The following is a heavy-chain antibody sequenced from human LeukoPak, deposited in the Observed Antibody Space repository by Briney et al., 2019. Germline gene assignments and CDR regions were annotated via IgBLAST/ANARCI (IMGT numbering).Heavy chain of an antibody. Sequence: SGGSLRLSCAASGFTFSSYSMNWVRQAPGKGLEWVSSISSSSSYIYYADSVKGRFTISRDNAKNSLYLQMNSLRAEDTAVHYCARDPAHIVVVPAADGWFDPWGQGTLVTVSS. D-gene: IGHD2-2*01. CDR2: ISSSSSYI. CDR1: GFTFSSYS. V-gene: IGHV3-21*03. CDR3: ARDPAHIVVVPAADGWFDP. J-gene: IGHJ5*02.